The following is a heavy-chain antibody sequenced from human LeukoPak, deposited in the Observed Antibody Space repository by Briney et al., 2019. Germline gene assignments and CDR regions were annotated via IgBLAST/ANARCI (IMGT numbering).Heavy chain of an antibody. CDR2: IYHSEST. J-gene: IGHJ4*02. D-gene: IGHD2-15*01. Sequence: PSGTLSLTCAVSGGSISIINWWSWVRQPPGKGLEWIGEIYHSESTNYNPSLKSRVTMSVDKSKNQFSLTLSSVTAADTAVYYCARLGYCSAGSCYSGFDYWGQGTLVTVSS. CDR1: GGSISIINW. V-gene: IGHV4-4*02. CDR3: ARLGYCSAGSCYSGFDY.